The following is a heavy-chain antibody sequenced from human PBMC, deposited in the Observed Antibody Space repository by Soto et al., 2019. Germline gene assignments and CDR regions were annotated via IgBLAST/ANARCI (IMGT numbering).Heavy chain of an antibody. J-gene: IGHJ6*01. V-gene: IGHV3-23*01. CDR3: ARAILAVKPGLSRRSPIRKTSVTPDYFHYGLEV. D-gene: IGHD6-19*01. CDR2: ITGSGDGR. Sequence: VGSLRLSCASSVCTFSSYVMTCVRHSPGKWLEWVSSITGSGDGRYYADSLKGRFTISRDNSKDTMYLQLDTLRGEDTAIYYCARAILAVKPGLSRRSPIRKTSVTPDYFHYGLEVWGQGTTVSVSS. CDR1: VCTFSSYV.